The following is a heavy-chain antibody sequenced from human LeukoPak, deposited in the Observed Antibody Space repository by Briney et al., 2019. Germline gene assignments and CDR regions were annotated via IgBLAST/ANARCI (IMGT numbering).Heavy chain of an antibody. CDR2: ISSSGNTI. CDR1: GGSISSSSYY. CDR3: ARAVATIEFDY. Sequence: LSLTCTVSGGSISSSSYYWGWIRQAPGKGLEWVSYISSSGNTIYYADSVKGRFTISRDNAKNSLYLQMNSLRAEDTAVYYCARAVATIEFDYWGQGALVTASS. D-gene: IGHD5-12*01. J-gene: IGHJ4*02. V-gene: IGHV3-11*01.